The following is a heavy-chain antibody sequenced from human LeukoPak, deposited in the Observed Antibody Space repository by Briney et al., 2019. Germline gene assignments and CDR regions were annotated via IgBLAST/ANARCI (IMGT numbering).Heavy chain of an antibody. D-gene: IGHD3-22*01. J-gene: IGHJ3*02. Sequence: KSGGSPRLSCAASGFTFSSYSMNWVRQTPGKGLEWVSSISSSSSYIYYADSVKGRFTISRDNAKNSLYLQMNSLRAEDTAVYYCAREGTYYYDSSGYDAFDIWGQGTMVTVSS. CDR1: GFTFSSYS. CDR3: AREGTYYYDSSGYDAFDI. V-gene: IGHV3-21*01. CDR2: ISSSSSYI.